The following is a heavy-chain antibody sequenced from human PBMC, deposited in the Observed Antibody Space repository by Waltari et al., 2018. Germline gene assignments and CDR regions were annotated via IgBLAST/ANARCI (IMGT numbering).Heavy chain of an antibody. CDR2: MNPNSVNT. J-gene: IGHJ4*02. CDR3: ARAIRDQLLPDY. V-gene: IGHV1-8*01. CDR1: GYTFTSFD. Sequence: QVQLVQSGAEVKKPGASVKVSCKTSGYTFTSFDVSWVRQATGQGLEWMGWMNPNSVNTGVATEFRGRVTLTTDTSTSTAYMDLSNLRSEDTAIYYCARAIRDQLLPDYWGQGTLVTVSS. D-gene: IGHD2-2*01.